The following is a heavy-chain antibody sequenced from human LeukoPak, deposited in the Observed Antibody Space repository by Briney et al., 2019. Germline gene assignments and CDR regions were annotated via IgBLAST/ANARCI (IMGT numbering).Heavy chain of an antibody. CDR3: AKGAYGDIDY. J-gene: IGHJ4*02. CDR1: GFTFSSYG. CDR2: ISGSGGST. Sequence: GGTLRLSCAASGFTFSSYGMSWVRQGPGKGLEWVSAISGSGGSTYYADSVKGRFTISRDNSKNTLYLQMNSLRAEDTAVYYCAKGAYGDIDYWGQGTLVTVSS. D-gene: IGHD4-17*01. V-gene: IGHV3-23*01.